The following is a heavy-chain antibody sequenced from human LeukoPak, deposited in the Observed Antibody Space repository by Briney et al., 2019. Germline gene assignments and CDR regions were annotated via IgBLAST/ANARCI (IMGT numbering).Heavy chain of an antibody. V-gene: IGHV3-48*01. CDR1: GFTFSSYS. D-gene: IGHD2-15*01. CDR2: ISSSSSTI. CDR3: AKQLGYCSDGSCYFPY. J-gene: IGHJ4*02. Sequence: GGSLRLSCAASGFTFSSYSMNWVRQAPGKGLEWVSYISSSSSTIYYADSVQGRFTISRDNSKSTLCLQMNSLRAEDTAVYYCAKQLGYCSDGSCYFPYWGQGTLVTVSS.